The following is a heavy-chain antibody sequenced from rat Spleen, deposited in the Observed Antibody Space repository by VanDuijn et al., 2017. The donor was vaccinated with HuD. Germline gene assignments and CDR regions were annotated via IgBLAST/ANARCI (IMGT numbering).Heavy chain of an antibody. CDR3: ARDNSGYWYFDF. J-gene: IGHJ1*01. D-gene: IGHD1-10*01. Sequence: EVQLQESGPGLVKPSQSLSLTCSVTGYSITNYYWGWIRKFPGNQMEWMGYISYSGSTSYNPSLKSRIPITRDTSKNQFFLQLNSVTIEDTATYYCARDNSGYWYFDFWGPGTMVTVSS. CDR1: GYSITNYY. CDR2: ISYSGST. V-gene: IGHV3-1*01.